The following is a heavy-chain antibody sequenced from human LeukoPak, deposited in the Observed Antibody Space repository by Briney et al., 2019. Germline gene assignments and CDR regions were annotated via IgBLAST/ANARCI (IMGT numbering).Heavy chain of an antibody. CDR2: FFYGGST. CDR3: ARGSGGYHYDH. D-gene: IGHD3-22*01. J-gene: IGHJ5*02. Sequence: SETLSLTCTVSGGSISSYYWSWIRQPPGKGLEWIGYFFYGGSTNYNPSLKSRVTISVDTSKNQFSLKLSSVTAADTAVYYCARGSGGYHYDHWGQETLVTVSS. CDR1: GGSISSYY. V-gene: IGHV4-59*01.